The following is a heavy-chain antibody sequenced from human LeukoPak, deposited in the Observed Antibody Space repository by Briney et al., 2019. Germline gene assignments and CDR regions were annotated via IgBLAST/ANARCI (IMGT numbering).Heavy chain of an antibody. CDR2: MSYTGSS. J-gene: IGHJ4*02. CDR3: AGSRGGVTLDY. CDR1: GGSITTYY. V-gene: IGHV4-59*08. D-gene: IGHD2-21*02. Sequence: SETLSLTCTVSGGSITTYYWTWIRQPPGKGLEWVGYMSYTGSSNSNPSLRNRVTMSVDTSNNQFSLRLSSVPAADTAVYFCAGSRGGVTLDYWGQGTLVTVSS.